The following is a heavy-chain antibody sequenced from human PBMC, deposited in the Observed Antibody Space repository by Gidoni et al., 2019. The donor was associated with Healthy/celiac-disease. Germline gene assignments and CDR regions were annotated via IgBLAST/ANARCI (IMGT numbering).Heavy chain of an antibody. CDR3: AKEIGRRYYDSSGIFDY. V-gene: IGHV3-23*01. J-gene: IGHJ4*02. Sequence: EVQLLESGGGLVQPGGSLRLSCSASGFTFSSYAMSWVRQAPGKGLEWVSAISGSGGSTYYADSVKGRFTISRDNSKNTLYLQMNSLRAEDTAVYYCAKEIGRRYYDSSGIFDYWGQGTLVTVSS. CDR2: ISGSGGST. CDR1: GFTFSSYA. D-gene: IGHD3-22*01.